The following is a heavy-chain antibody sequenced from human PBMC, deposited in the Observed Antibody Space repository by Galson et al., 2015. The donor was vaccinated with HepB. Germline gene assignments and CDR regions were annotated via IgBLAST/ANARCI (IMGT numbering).Heavy chain of an antibody. CDR1: GYTFTDYV. D-gene: IGHD3-3*01. Sequence: GYTFTDYVVNWVRQAPGQGLEWMGWMNTNTGKPTYAPGFAGRFVFSLDTSVTTAYLQISSLETDDTAVYYCARSPLRFLDWLPYYDYYYMDVWGEGTTVTVSS. J-gene: IGHJ6*03. CDR3: ARSPLRFLDWLPYYDYYYMDV. CDR2: MNTNTGKP. V-gene: IGHV7-4-1*02.